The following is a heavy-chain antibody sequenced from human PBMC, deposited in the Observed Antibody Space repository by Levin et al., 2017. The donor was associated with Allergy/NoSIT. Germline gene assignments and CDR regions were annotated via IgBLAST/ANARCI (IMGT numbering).Heavy chain of an antibody. V-gene: IGHV3-20*04. Sequence: GGSLRLSCAASGFTFDDYGMNWVRQAPGKGLEWVSGINWKGGRTGYADSVKGRFTISRDNAKNSLYLQMNSLRAADTALYYCAIDKVIAVAVGFDYWGQGTLVTVSS. CDR1: GFTFDDYG. J-gene: IGHJ4*02. CDR3: AIDKVIAVAVGFDY. D-gene: IGHD6-19*01. CDR2: INWKGGRT.